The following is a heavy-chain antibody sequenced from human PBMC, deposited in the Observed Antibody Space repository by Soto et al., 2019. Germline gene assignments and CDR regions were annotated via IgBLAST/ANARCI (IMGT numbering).Heavy chain of an antibody. D-gene: IGHD1-1*01. CDR2: ISYRGST. Sequence: SETLSLTCNVSGTSIIAYYWTWIRQPPGKELEWIGYISYRGSTKYNPSLKSRVAISLDTSRNQFSLKLTPVTASDTAIYFCARDPELNGLDYWSQGTLVTSPQ. V-gene: IGHV4-59*01. CDR3: ARDPELNGLDY. CDR1: GTSIIAYY. J-gene: IGHJ4*02.